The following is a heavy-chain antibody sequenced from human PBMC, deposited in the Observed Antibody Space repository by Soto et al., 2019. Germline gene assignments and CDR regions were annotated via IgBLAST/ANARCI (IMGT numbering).Heavy chain of an antibody. D-gene: IGHD5-12*01. Sequence: LSETLSLTCAVSGGSISSSNWWSWVRQPPGKGLEWIGEIYHSGSTNYNPSLKSRVTISVDKSKNQFSLKLSSVTAADTAVYYCARVIRGDGYNLYYFDYWGQGTLVTVSS. V-gene: IGHV4-4*02. CDR3: ARVIRGDGYNLYYFDY. CDR2: IYHSGST. CDR1: GGSISSSNW. J-gene: IGHJ4*02.